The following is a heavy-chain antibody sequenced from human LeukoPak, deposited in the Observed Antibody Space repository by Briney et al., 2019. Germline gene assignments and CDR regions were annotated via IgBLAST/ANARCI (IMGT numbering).Heavy chain of an antibody. J-gene: IGHJ4*02. Sequence: SETLSLTCTVSGGSISGYYWSWVRQPAGKALESIGRIHSTGSTNYNPSLKSRVAMSVDTSKNQFSLKVTSVTAADTAAYYCTREHPAAIASDYWGRGTLVIVSS. CDR2: IHSTGST. D-gene: IGHD2-21*01. V-gene: IGHV4-4*07. CDR3: TREHPAAIASDY. CDR1: GGSISGYY.